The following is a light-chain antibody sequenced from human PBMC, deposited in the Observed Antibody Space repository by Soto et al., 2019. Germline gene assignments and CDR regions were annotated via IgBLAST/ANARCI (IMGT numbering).Light chain of an antibody. Sequence: IVLTQSPATLSLSPGERATLSCRASQTVSRYLAWYQQKPGQAPRLLIYDASKRATGIPARFSGSGSGTDFTLTISRLEPEDFAVYYCQQYGSLSWTFGQGTKVDIK. CDR2: DAS. CDR3: QQYGSLSWT. J-gene: IGKJ1*01. CDR1: QTVSRY. V-gene: IGKV3-11*01.